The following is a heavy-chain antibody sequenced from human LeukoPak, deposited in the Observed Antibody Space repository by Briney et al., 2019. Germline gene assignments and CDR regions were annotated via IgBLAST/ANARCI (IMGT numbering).Heavy chain of an antibody. D-gene: IGHD3-10*01. V-gene: IGHV4-30-4*01. CDR2: IYYSGST. Sequence: SQTLSLTCTVSGGSISSGDYYWSWSRQPPGKGLEWIGYIYYSGSTYYNPSLKSRVTISVDTSKNQFSLKLSSVTAADTAVYYCARGTVLWFGELVFDYWGQGTLVTVSS. J-gene: IGHJ4*02. CDR3: ARGTVLWFGELVFDY. CDR1: GGSISSGDYY.